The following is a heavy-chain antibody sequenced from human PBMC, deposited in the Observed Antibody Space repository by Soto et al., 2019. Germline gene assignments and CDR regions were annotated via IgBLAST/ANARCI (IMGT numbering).Heavy chain of an antibody. Sequence: ASVKVSCKASGYTFTSYYMHWVRQAPGQGLEWMGIINPSGGSTSYAQKFQGRVTMTRDTSTSTVYMELSSLRAEDTATYYCAIDVGSSGSSRWFDTWGQGTLVTVSS. V-gene: IGHV1-46*01. D-gene: IGHD3-10*01. J-gene: IGHJ5*02. CDR3: AIDVGSSGSSRWFDT. CDR1: GYTFTSYY. CDR2: INPSGGST.